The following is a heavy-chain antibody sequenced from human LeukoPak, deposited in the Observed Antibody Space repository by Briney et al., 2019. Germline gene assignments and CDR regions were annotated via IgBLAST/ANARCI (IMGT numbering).Heavy chain of an antibody. Sequence: PGGSLRLSCAASGFTFSTYAVNWVRQAPGKGLEWVSTISGSGDSTYYADSVKGRFTISRDNAKNSLYLQMNSLRAEDTAVYYCARDTIVGATFDYWGQGTLVTVSS. D-gene: IGHD1-26*01. CDR2: ISGSGDST. CDR1: GFTFSTYA. J-gene: IGHJ4*02. CDR3: ARDTIVGATFDY. V-gene: IGHV3-23*01.